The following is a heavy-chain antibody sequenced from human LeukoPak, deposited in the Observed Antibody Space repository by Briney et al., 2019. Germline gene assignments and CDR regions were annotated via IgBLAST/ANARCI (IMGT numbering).Heavy chain of an antibody. CDR2: IYSGGST. D-gene: IGHD3-10*01. V-gene: IGHV3-66*02. J-gene: IGHJ6*03. CDR1: GFTVSSNY. Sequence: GGSLRLSCAASGFTVSSNYMSWVRQAPGKGLEWVSVIYSGGSTYYADSVKGRFTISRDNSKNTLYLQMNSLRAEDTAVYYCARVAGPGSYHRRYYYMDVWGKGTTVTVSS. CDR3: ARVAGPGSYHRRYYYMDV.